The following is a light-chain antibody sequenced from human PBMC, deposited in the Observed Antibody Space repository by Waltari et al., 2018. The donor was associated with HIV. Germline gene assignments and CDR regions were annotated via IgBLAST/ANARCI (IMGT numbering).Light chain of an antibody. V-gene: IGKV2-28*01. CDR2: LGF. Sequence: DIVLTQSPLSLAVTPGEPASISCRSSQSLLLSNGYTSLDWYLQKPGQSPQLLVYLGFNRASGVPDRISGSGSGTDFTLKIRRVEPDDVGVYYCMQALQSPPTFGGGTTVEIK. CDR3: MQALQSPPT. J-gene: IGKJ4*01. CDR1: QSLLLSNGYTS.